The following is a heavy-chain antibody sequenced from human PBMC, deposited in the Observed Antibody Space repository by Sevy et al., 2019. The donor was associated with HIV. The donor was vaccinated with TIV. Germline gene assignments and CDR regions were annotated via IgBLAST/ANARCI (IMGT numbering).Heavy chain of an antibody. J-gene: IGHJ3*02. D-gene: IGHD4-17*01. Sequence: SETLSLTCTVSGGSISSSSYYWGWIRQPPGKGLEWIGYISYSGNTYYSPSLKSRVTISGDTSQNQFSLKLSSVTAADTAVYYCARRLYGDYSDAFDIWGQGTVVTVSS. V-gene: IGHV4-30-4*08. CDR3: ARRLYGDYSDAFDI. CDR1: GGSISSSSYY. CDR2: ISYSGNT.